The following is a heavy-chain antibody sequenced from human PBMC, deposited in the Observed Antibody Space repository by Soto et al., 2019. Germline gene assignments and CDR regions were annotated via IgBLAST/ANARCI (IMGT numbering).Heavy chain of an antibody. J-gene: IGHJ6*02. CDR2: INTYNGNT. CDR3: AMVYVYLTPSPQDV. CDR1: GYTFTRYG. D-gene: IGHD2-8*01. Sequence: QVQLVQSGAEVKNPGASVKVSCKASGYTFTRYGIGWARQAPGQGLGWLGGINTYNGNTNYAQNVQGRVTLTTDTSTITAYMELRSLRSNDTAIYYCAMVYVYLTPSPQDVWGQGTTVIVSS. V-gene: IGHV1-18*01.